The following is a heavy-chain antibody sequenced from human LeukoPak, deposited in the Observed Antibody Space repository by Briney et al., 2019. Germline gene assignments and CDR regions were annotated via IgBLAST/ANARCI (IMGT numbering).Heavy chain of an antibody. V-gene: IGHV5-51*01. J-gene: IGHJ3*02. CDR1: GYTFTAYW. Sequence: GESLKISCQGSGYTFTAYWIGWVRQMPGKGLELVGIIHPGDSDTRYSPSFQGQVTISADKSITTAYLQWSSLKASDTAMYYCGRHQHSGSYGAFDIWGQGTMVTVSS. CDR2: IHPGDSDT. D-gene: IGHD1-26*01. CDR3: GRHQHSGSYGAFDI.